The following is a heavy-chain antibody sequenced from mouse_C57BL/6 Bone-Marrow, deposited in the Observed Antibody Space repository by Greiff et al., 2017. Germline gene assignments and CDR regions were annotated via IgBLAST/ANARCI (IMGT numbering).Heavy chain of an antibody. CDR1: GFTFSSYA. J-gene: IGHJ2*01. V-gene: IGHV5-4*01. CDR3: ARVDGKGY. D-gene: IGHD2-3*01. CDR2: ISDGGSYT. Sequence: EVQLVESGGGLVKPGGSLKLSCAASGFTFSSYAMSWVRQTPEKRLEWVATISDGGSYTYYPDNVKGRFTISRDNAKNNLYLQMSHLKSEDTAMYYCARVDGKGYWGQGTTLTVSS.